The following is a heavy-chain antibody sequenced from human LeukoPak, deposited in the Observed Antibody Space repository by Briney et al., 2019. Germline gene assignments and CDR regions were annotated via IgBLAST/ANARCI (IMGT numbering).Heavy chain of an antibody. CDR1: GGSISSYY. V-gene: IGHV4-4*09. J-gene: IGHJ5*02. D-gene: IGHD3-3*01. CDR2: IYTSGST. Sequence: PSETLSLTCTVSGGSISSYYWSWIRQPPGKGLEWIGYIYTSGSTNYNPSLKSRVTISVDTSKNQFSLKLSSVTAADTAVYYCARVQYYDFWSGYYTGGNWFDPWGQGTLVTVSS. CDR3: ARVQYYDFWSGYYTGGNWFDP.